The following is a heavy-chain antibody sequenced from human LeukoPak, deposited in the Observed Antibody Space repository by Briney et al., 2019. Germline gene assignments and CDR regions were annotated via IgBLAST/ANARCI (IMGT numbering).Heavy chain of an antibody. V-gene: IGHV1-8*01. CDR1: GYTFNSYD. CDR3: TRLVGCSSTSCYSPDNWFDP. J-gene: IGHJ5*02. CDR2: IKPNSGST. Sequence: ASVKVSCKASGYTFNSYDIHWVRQATGQGPEWMGWIKPNSGSTDSAQKFRGGVTLTTDTSTSTAYLELSSLTSEDTAVYYCTRLVGCSSTSCYSPDNWFDPWGQGTLVTVSP. D-gene: IGHD2-2*01.